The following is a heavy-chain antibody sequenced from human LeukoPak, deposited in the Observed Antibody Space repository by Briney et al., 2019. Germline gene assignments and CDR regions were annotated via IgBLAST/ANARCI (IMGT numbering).Heavy chain of an antibody. CDR2: IIPIFGTA. J-gene: IGHJ4*02. Sequence: SVKVSCKASGGTFSSYAISWVRQAPGQGLEWMGRIIPIFGTANYAQKFQGRVTITTDGSTSTAYMELSSLRSEDTAVYYCARPADYGDYWFDYWGQGTLVTVSP. D-gene: IGHD4-17*01. CDR1: GGTFSSYA. CDR3: ARPADYGDYWFDY. V-gene: IGHV1-69*05.